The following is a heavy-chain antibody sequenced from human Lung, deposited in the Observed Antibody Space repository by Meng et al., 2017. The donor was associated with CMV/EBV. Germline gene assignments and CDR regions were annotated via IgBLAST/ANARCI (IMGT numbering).Heavy chain of an antibody. J-gene: IGHJ4*02. V-gene: IGHV3-30*02. CDR2: IRHDGTNK. Sequence: GGSXRLXXAASGFRFDDYGVHWVHQTPGKGLEWVAFIRHDGTNKFYGDSVKGRFTISRDNSKNTVYLQMNSLRPEETAVYYCAKDLLLFGGPNAYFDYWGQGXLVXVSS. CDR3: AKDLLLFGGPNAYFDY. D-gene: IGHD3-16*01. CDR1: GFRFDDYG.